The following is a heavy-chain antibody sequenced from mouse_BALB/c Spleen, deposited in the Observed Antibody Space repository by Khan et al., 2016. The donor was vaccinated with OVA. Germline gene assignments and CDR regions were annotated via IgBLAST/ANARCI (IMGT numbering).Heavy chain of an antibody. J-gene: IGHJ3*01. D-gene: IGHD2-14*01. CDR1: GYDFSRYW. V-gene: IGHV4-1*02. Sequence: EVQLVESGAGLVQPGGSLKLSCAASGYDFSRYWMSWVRQAPGKGLEWIGEINPDSSTINYTPSLKDKFIISRDNAKNTLYLQMSKVRSEDTALYYCARRYRYDGRSWFAYWGQGTLVTVSA. CDR3: ARRYRYDGRSWFAY. CDR2: INPDSSTI.